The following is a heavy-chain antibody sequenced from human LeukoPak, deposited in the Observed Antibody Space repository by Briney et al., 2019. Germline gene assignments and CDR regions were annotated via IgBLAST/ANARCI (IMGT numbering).Heavy chain of an antibody. D-gene: IGHD6-19*01. V-gene: IGHV1-2*02. CDR2: INPKSGGT. CDR1: GYTFTGYY. Sequence: ASVKVSCKASGYTFTGYYMHWVRQAPGQGLEWMEWINPKSGGTNYAQKFQGRVTMTRDTSISTTYMELSRLRSDDTAVYYCARDLGISGWYAPPLGYFDYWGQGTLVTVSS. J-gene: IGHJ4*02. CDR3: ARDLGISGWYAPPLGYFDY.